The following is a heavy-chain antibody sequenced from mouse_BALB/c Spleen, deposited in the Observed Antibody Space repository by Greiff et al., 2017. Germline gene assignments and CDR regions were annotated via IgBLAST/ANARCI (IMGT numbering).Heavy chain of an antibody. D-gene: IGHD2-1*01. CDR1: GFTFSSYT. Sequence: EVQRVESGGGLVQPGGSLKLSCAASGFTFSSYTMSWVRQTPEKRLEWVAYISNGGGSTYYPDTVKGRFTISRDNAKNTLYLQMSSLKSEDTAMYYCARHGDGNYVSAMDYWGQGTSVTVSS. V-gene: IGHV5-12-2*01. CDR3: ARHGDGNYVSAMDY. CDR2: ISNGGGST. J-gene: IGHJ4*01.